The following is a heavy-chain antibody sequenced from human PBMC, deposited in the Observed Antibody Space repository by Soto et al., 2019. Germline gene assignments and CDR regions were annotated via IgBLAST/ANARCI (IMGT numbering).Heavy chain of an antibody. CDR1: GYNFPDYW. CDR3: ARQTPGWFGMDV. Sequence: GESLKISCQGAGYNFPDYWIGWVRQMPGKGLEWMGIIYPGDSTTRYGPSFQGQVSISADKSVNTAYLQWGSLKASDTAMHYCARQTPGWFGMDVWGQGTTVTVSS. CDR2: IYPGDSTT. D-gene: IGHD6-19*01. V-gene: IGHV5-51*01. J-gene: IGHJ6*02.